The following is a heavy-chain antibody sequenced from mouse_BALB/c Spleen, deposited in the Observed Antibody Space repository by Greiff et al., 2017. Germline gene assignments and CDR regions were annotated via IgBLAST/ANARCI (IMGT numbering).Heavy chain of an antibody. J-gene: IGHJ4*01. D-gene: IGHD1-2*01. CDR3: ARDHSLLRLRGAMDY. Sequence: DVMLVESGGGLVQPGGSLKLSCAASGFTFSSYGMSWVRQTPDKRLELVATINSNGGSTYYPDSVKGRFTISRDNAKNTLYLQMSSLKSEDTAMYYCARDHSLLRLRGAMDYWGQGTSVTVSS. V-gene: IGHV5-6-3*01. CDR1: GFTFSSYG. CDR2: INSNGGST.